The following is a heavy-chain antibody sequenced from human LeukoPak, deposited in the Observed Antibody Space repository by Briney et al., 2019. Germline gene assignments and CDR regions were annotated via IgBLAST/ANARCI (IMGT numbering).Heavy chain of an antibody. CDR1: GFTFSNYS. Sequence: GRSLRLSCAASGFTFSNYSMNWVRQAPGKGLEWVSSISRSSTYIYYADSVKGRFTISRDNAKNSLYLQMNSLRAEDTAVYYCSTRYCSSTNCYAFDYWGQGTLVTVSS. V-gene: IGHV3-21*01. J-gene: IGHJ4*02. D-gene: IGHD2-2*01. CDR2: ISRSSTYI. CDR3: STRYCSSTNCYAFDY.